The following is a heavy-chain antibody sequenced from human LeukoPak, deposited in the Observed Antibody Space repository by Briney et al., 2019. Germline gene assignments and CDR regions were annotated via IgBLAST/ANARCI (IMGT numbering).Heavy chain of an antibody. CDR3: ARHVYGEGMVV. CDR1: GGSLNGYY. J-gene: IGHJ6*04. CDR2: IHSSEGT. Sequence: SETLSLTCTVSGGSLNGYYWGWIRQPPGKGLECIGYIHSSEGTAHNASLKSRLTIPLDTSKNQFSLTLSSVTAADTAVYYCARHVYGEGMVVWGKGTTVTVSS. V-gene: IGHV4-59*08. D-gene: IGHD4-17*01.